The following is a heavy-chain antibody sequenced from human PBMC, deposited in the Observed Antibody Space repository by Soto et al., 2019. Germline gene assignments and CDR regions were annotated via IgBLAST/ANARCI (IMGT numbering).Heavy chain of an antibody. CDR3: ATPGGRDFNAFDV. CDR2: IFPIDSDT. J-gene: IGHJ3*01. V-gene: IGHV5-51*01. D-gene: IGHD2-21*02. CDR1: GYTFTINW. Sequence: QSWKISLPGSGYTFTINWLGWVRQMPGKGLEWMGIIFPIDSDTRYSPSSQGQVTISADNSISTAYLQWSSLKASDTAIYYCATPGGRDFNAFDVWGQGTMVTISS.